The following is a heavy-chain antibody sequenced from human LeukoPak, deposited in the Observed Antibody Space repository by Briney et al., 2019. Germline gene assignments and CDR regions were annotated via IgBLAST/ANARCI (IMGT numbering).Heavy chain of an antibody. J-gene: IGHJ3*02. CDR2: ISYDGSNK. Sequence: GRSLRLSCAASGFTFSSYGMHWVRQAPGKGLEWVAVISYDGSNKYYADSVKGRFTISRDNSKNTLYLQMNRLRAEDTAVYYCAKGGNSYGYGSAFDIWGQGTMVTVSS. D-gene: IGHD5-18*01. CDR3: AKGGNSYGYGSAFDI. V-gene: IGHV3-30*18. CDR1: GFTFSSYG.